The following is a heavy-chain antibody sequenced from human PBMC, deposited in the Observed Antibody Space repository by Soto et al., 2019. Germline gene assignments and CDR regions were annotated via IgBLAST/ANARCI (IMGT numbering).Heavy chain of an antibody. CDR2: INPNSGGT. CDR3: ASEIAAAGTMGAFDI. Sequence: QVQLVQSGAEVKKPGASVKVSCKASGYTFTGYYMHWVRQAPGQGLEWMGWINPNSGGTNYAQKFQGWVTMTRDTSISTAYMELSSLRSDDTAVYYCASEIAAAGTMGAFDIWGQGTMVTVSS. J-gene: IGHJ3*02. CDR1: GYTFTGYY. D-gene: IGHD6-13*01. V-gene: IGHV1-2*04.